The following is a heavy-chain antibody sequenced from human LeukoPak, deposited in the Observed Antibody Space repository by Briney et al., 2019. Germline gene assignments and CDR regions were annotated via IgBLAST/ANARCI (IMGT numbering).Heavy chain of an antibody. CDR1: GHTFTDYY. CDR3: ARGGPSPTTVTSNWYFDL. CDR2: IDPNSGGT. D-gene: IGHD4-11*01. J-gene: IGHJ2*01. V-gene: IGHV1-2*02. Sequence: ASVKVSCKASGHTFTDYYMHWVQQAPGQGLEWMGWIDPNSGGTKYAQRFQGRVTMTRDTSITTAYMELSRLRSDDTAVYYCARGGPSPTTVTSNWYFDLWGRGTLVTVSS.